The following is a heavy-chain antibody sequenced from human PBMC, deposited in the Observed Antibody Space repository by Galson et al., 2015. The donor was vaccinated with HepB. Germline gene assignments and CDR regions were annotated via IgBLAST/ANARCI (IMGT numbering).Heavy chain of an antibody. V-gene: IGHV3-30*18. Sequence: SLRLSCAASGFTFSSYGMHWVRQAPGKGLEWVAVISYDGSNKYYADSVKGRFTISRDNSKNTLYLQMNSLRAEDTAVYYCAKDQGRAVAGSYYYYYGMDVWGQGTTVTVSS. CDR2: ISYDGSNK. CDR1: GFTFSSYG. D-gene: IGHD6-19*01. CDR3: AKDQGRAVAGSYYYYYGMDV. J-gene: IGHJ6*02.